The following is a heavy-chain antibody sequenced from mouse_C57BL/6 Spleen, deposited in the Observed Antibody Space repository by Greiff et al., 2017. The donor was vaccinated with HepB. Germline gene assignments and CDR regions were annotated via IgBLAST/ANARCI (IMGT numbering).Heavy chain of an antibody. CDR1: GYTFTDYE. CDR3: TRLRRGPYFDY. V-gene: IGHV1-15*01. D-gene: IGHD2-12*01. Sequence: VKLQESGAELVRPGASVTLSCKASGYTFTDYEMHWVKQTPVHGLEWIGAIDPETGGTAYNQKFKGKAILTADKSSSTAYMELRSLTSEDSAVYYCTRLRRGPYFDYWGQGTTLTVSS. CDR2: IDPETGGT. J-gene: IGHJ2*01.